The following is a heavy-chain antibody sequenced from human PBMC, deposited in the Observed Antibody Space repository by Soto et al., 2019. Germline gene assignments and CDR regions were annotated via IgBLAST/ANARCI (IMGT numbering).Heavy chain of an antibody. CDR2: TYYRSKWEI. D-gene: IGHD3-16*02. J-gene: IGHJ5*01. CDR1: GDSVSTISAT. V-gene: IGHV6-1*01. Sequence: QVQLQQSGPGLVKPSQTLSLTCAISGDSVSTISATWDWIRQSPSRGLEWLGRTYYRSKWEIDYAVSLRGRITITPDTANNHLSLQLSSVTPDDTAVYYCTRLIGNSWLDSWGQGILVTVSS. CDR3: TRLIGNSWLDS.